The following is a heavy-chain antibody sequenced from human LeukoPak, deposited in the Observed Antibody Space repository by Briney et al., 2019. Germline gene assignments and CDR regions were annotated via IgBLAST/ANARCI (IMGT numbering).Heavy chain of an antibody. CDR2: ISSSGSTI. CDR1: GFTFSSYE. J-gene: IGHJ4*02. CDR3: ARERRDGYTSLFDY. V-gene: IGHV3-48*03. Sequence: GGSLRLSCAASGFTFSSYEMNWVRQAPGKGLEWVSYISSSGSTIYYADSVKGRFTISRDNAKNSLYLQMNSLRAEDTAVYYCARERRDGYTSLFDYWGRGTLVTVSS. D-gene: IGHD5-24*01.